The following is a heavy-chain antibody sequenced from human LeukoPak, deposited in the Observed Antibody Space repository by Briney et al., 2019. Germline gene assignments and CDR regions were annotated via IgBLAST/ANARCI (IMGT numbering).Heavy chain of an antibody. CDR2: INHSGSA. CDR3: ARAWKGITGTTAYRY. V-gene: IGHV4-34*01. D-gene: IGHD1-7*01. Sequence: ASETLSLTCAVSGGSFSGYYWTWIRQPPGKGLEWIGEINHSGSANYNPSLKSRVTISVDTSKNQFSLKLSSVTAADTAVYYCARAWKGITGTTAYRYWGQGTLVTVSS. CDR1: GGSFSGYY. J-gene: IGHJ4*02.